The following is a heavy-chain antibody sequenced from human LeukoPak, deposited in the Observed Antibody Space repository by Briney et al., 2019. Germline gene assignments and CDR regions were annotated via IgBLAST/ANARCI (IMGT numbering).Heavy chain of an antibody. Sequence: PGESLKISCRGSGYIFTNYWIGWVRQMPGKGLEWMGIVYPGDSDTRYSPSFQGQVTMSAGKSISTAYLQWSSLKASDTAMYYCARQNGGFGVITNYDYYGMDVWGQGTTVTVSS. CDR3: ARQNGGFGVITNYDYYGMDV. D-gene: IGHD3-3*01. CDR2: VYPGDSDT. J-gene: IGHJ6*02. V-gene: IGHV5-51*01. CDR1: GYIFTNYW.